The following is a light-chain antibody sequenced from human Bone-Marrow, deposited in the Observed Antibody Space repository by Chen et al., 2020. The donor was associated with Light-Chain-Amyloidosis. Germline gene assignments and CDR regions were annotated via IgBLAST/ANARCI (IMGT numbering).Light chain of an antibody. CDR3: CSYAGSSTV. Sequence: QSALTQPASVSGSPGQSITISCTGTSSDVGSYNLVSWYQQHQGKAPKLMIYEVSKRPAGVSNRFSGSKSGNTASLTISGLQAEDEADYYCCSYAGSSTVFGGGTKLTVL. J-gene: IGLJ2*01. CDR1: SSDVGSYNL. CDR2: EVS. V-gene: IGLV2-23*02.